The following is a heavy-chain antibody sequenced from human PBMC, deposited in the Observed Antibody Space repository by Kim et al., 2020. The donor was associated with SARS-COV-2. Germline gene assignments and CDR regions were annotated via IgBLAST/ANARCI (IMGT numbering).Heavy chain of an antibody. V-gene: IGHV3-23*01. J-gene: IGHJ6*02. CDR3: AKSVKSDTAVAEYYHYGMDV. Sequence: GGSLRLSCAASGFTFSTYAMNWVRQAPGKGLEWVSSISRSPSGTYYADSVKGRFTISRDNSKNTLYLQMDSLRAEDTAVYYCAKSVKSDTAVAEYYHYGMDVWGQGTTVTVSS. CDR2: ISRSPSGT. D-gene: IGHD5-18*01. CDR1: GFTFSTYA.